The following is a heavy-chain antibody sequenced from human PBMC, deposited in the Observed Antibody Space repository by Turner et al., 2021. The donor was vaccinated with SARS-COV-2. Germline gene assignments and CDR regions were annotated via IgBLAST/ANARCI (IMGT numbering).Heavy chain of an antibody. CDR3: ARDQAYCGGDCYDYYYYYGMDV. J-gene: IGHJ6*02. CDR2: IYYSGST. Sequence: QVQLQESGPGLVKPSETLSLTCTVTGGSISRYYWSWIRHPPGKGLEWIGYIYYSGSTKYNPSLKSRVTISVDTYKNQFSLKLSSVTAADTAVYYCARDQAYCGGDCYDYYYYYGMDVWGQGTTVTVSS. V-gene: IGHV4-59*01. D-gene: IGHD2-21*02. CDR1: GGSISRYY.